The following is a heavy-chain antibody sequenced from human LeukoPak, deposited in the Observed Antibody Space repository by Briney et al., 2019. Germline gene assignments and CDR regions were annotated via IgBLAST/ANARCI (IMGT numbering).Heavy chain of an antibody. D-gene: IGHD6-19*01. CDR3: AREAQYSSALTHIDY. CDR1: GYSISSGYY. J-gene: IGHJ4*02. CDR2: IYHSGST. Sequence: SETLSLTCTVSGYSISSGYYWGWIRQPPGKGLEWIGTIYHSGSTYYNPSLRSRVTISVDTSKNQFSLKLTSVTAADTAVYYCAREAQYSSALTHIDYWSQGTLVTVSS. V-gene: IGHV4-38-2*02.